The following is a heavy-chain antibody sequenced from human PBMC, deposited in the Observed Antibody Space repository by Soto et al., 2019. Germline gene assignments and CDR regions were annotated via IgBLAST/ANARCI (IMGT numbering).Heavy chain of an antibody. D-gene: IGHD5-12*01. Sequence: GGSLRLSCAASGFTVSSNYMSWVRQAPGKGLEWVSVIYSGGSTYYADSVKGRFTISRDNSKNTLYLQMNSLRAEDTAVYYCARETLYSGYEWAVDYWGQGTLVTVSS. CDR1: GFTVSSNY. CDR2: IYSGGST. J-gene: IGHJ4*02. CDR3: ARETLYSGYEWAVDY. V-gene: IGHV3-66*01.